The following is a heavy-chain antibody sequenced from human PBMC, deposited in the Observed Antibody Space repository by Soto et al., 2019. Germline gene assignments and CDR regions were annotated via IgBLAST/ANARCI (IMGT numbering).Heavy chain of an antibody. V-gene: IGHV1-18*01. J-gene: IGHJ4*02. CDR2: ISPYNRNT. CDR3: ARDCHDSSRYSLFDY. CDR1: GHTVTSYG. Sequence: APVKVSCKASGHTVTSYGISWVRQVPGQGLYWMGWISPYNRNTNYAQQLQGRVTMTTDTSTSTAYMELRSQRSNDPAVYYCARDCHDSSRYSLFDYWGQGTLVTVSS. D-gene: IGHD3-22*01.